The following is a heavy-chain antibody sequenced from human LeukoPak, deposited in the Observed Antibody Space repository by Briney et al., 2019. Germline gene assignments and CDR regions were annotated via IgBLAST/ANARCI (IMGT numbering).Heavy chain of an antibody. CDR2: ISSSGSNI. Sequence: QSGGSLRLSCAASGFTFSSYEMNWVRQAPGKGLEWVSYISSSGSNIYYADSVKGRFTISRDNAKNPLYLQMNSLRAEDTAVYYCAGGWISDSFDYWGQGTLVAVSS. V-gene: IGHV3-48*03. CDR3: AGGWISDSFDY. CDR1: GFTFSSYE. J-gene: IGHJ4*02. D-gene: IGHD5-12*01.